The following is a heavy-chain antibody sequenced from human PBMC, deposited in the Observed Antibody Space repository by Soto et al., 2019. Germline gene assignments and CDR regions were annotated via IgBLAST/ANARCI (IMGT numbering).Heavy chain of an antibody. V-gene: IGHV3-30*18. CDR1: GFTFSSYG. CDR3: AKAKKGGRYNWFDP. CDR2: ISYDGSNK. D-gene: IGHD3-16*01. J-gene: IGHJ5*02. Sequence: GGSLRLSCAASGFTFSSYGMHWVRQAPGKGLEWVAVISYDGSNKYYADSVKGRFTISRDNSKNTLYLQMNSLRAEDTAVYYCAKAKKGGRYNWFDPWGQGTLVTVSS.